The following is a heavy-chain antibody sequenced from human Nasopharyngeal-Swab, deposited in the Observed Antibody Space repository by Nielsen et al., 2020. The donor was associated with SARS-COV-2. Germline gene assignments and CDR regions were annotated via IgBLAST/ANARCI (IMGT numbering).Heavy chain of an antibody. Sequence: SETLSPTFTASGDSISNSDYYWAWIRQPPGKGLEWIGSIEYSGNSYSSPSLQSRVIISVDASKNQFSLRLTSVTAADTAVYFCARSSRPYFDPWGPGTLVSVSS. D-gene: IGHD2-2*01. CDR3: ARSSRPYFDP. V-gene: IGHV4-39*01. CDR1: GDSISNSDYY. CDR2: IEYSGNS. J-gene: IGHJ5*02.